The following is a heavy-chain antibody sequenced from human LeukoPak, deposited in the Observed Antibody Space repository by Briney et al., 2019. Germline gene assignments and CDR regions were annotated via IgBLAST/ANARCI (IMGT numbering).Heavy chain of an antibody. Sequence: SETLSLTCSVSGGSISSYYWNWIRQPPGKGLEWIGYISYTGSTNYNPSLKSRLTISVDTSKNQFSLKLRSVTAADTAVYYCARDQYDFWSGYVGNYYMDVWGKGTTVTVSS. J-gene: IGHJ6*03. V-gene: IGHV4-59*12. D-gene: IGHD3-3*01. CDR2: ISYTGST. CDR3: ARDQYDFWSGYVGNYYMDV. CDR1: GGSISSYY.